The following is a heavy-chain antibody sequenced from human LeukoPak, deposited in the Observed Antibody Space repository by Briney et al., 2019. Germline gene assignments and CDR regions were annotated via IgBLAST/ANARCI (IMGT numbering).Heavy chain of an antibody. CDR3: ARMGYSYGYDY. CDR2: ISAYNGNT. D-gene: IGHD5-18*01. Sequence: GASVKVSCKASGYTFTSYGISWVRQAPGQGLEWMGWISAYNGNTNYAQKLQGRVTMTTDTSTSTAHMELRSLRSDDTAVYYCARMGYSYGYDYWGQGTLVTVSS. CDR1: GYTFTSYG. J-gene: IGHJ4*02. V-gene: IGHV1-18*01.